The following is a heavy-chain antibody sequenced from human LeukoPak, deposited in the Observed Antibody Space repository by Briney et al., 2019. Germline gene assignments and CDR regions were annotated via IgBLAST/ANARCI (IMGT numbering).Heavy chain of an antibody. CDR1: GFTFDDYA. CDR3: AKVSTAILTLPLYNFDY. V-gene: IGHV3-9*01. J-gene: IGHJ4*02. Sequence: GRSLRLSCVASGFTFDDYAMHWVRQAPGKGLEWVSAISWNSDSIDYADSVKGRFTISRDNSKDTLYVLMNSLRAEDTAVYYCAKVSTAILTLPLYNFDYWGQGTLVTVSS. CDR2: ISWNSDSI. D-gene: IGHD2-21*02.